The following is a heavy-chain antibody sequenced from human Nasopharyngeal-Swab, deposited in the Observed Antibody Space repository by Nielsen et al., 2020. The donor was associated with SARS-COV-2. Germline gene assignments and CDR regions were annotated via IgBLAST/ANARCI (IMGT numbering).Heavy chain of an antibody. D-gene: IGHD6-19*01. Sequence: GESLKISCAASGFGFSAFAMSWVRQAPGKGLEWVSAAGGNVGSTFYADSVRGRFTISRDNSKNTLYLQMNSLRAEDTALYYCAKKYGTRGWYVGLDYWGQGTQVTVSS. CDR3: AKKYGTRGWYVGLDY. CDR1: GFGFSAFA. V-gene: IGHV3-23*01. J-gene: IGHJ4*02. CDR2: AGGNVGST.